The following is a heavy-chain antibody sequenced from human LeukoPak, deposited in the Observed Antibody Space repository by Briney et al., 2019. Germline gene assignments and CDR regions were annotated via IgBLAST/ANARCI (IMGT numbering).Heavy chain of an antibody. CDR1: GGSLSSHQ. D-gene: IGHD1-1*01. V-gene: IGHV4-4*07. J-gene: IGHJ4*02. CDR2: ISTTGTT. CDR3: ARARRLVHDTSFYIDS. Sequence: SETLSLTCSVSGGSLSSHQWSWIRQPAGKGLEWIGRISTTGTTSYNPSLKSRVSMSVDTSKNEFSLRLTSVTAADTAVYYCARARRLVHDTSFYIDSWGQGTLVTVSS.